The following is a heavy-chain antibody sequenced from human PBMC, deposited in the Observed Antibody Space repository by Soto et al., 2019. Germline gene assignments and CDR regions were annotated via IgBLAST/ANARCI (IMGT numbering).Heavy chain of an antibody. CDR3: AIRYFDWLSPGGGMDV. CDR1: GGTFSRYA. CDR2: IIPIFGTA. J-gene: IGHJ6*02. Sequence: QVQLVQSGAEVKKPGSSVKVSCKASGGTFSRYAISWVRQAPGQGLEWMGGIIPIFGTANYAQKFQGRVTITADESTSTAYMELSSLRSEDTAVYYCAIRYFDWLSPGGGMDVWGQGTTVTVSS. D-gene: IGHD3-9*01. V-gene: IGHV1-69*12.